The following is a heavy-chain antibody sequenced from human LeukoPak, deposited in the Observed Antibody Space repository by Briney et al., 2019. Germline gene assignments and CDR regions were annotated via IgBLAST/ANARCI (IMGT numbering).Heavy chain of an antibody. CDR3: AREGVTGAFFV. Sequence: GGSLRLSCAASGFDFRGSFMSWIRQAPGKGLEWVSYISTTGSTTFDADSVKGRFTISRDNVKNSVYLQMNRLRVEDTGVYYCAREGVTGAFFVWGQGALVTVSS. D-gene: IGHD2-21*02. V-gene: IGHV3-11*04. CDR1: GFDFRGSF. CDR2: ISTTGSTT. J-gene: IGHJ4*02.